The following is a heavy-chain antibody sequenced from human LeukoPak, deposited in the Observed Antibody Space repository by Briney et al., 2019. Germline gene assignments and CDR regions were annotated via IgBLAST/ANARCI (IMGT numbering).Heavy chain of an antibody. V-gene: IGHV5-51*01. CDR2: INPGDSDT. D-gene: IGHD4-23*01. J-gene: IGHJ6*02. CDR3: ARQGDAVVTDV. CDR1: GYSFTNYL. Sequence: GESLKISCKGSGYSFTNYLIGWVRQMPGKGLEWMAFINPGDSDTRYSPSFQGHVTISVDKSINTAYLQWGSLKASDTAMYYCARQGDAVVTDVWGQGTTVIVSS.